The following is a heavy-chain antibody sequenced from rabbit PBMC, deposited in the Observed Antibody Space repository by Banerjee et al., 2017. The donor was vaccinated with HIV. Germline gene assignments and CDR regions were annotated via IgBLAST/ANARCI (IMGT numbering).Heavy chain of an antibody. J-gene: IGHJ6*01. D-gene: IGHD4-1*01. CDR2: IYAGTSGST. V-gene: IGHV1S45*01. Sequence: QEQLVESGGGLVQPEGSLTLTCKASGFDFSYNAMCWVRQAPGKGLEWIGCIYAGTSGSTYYASWAKGRFTISRTSSTTVTLQVTSLTAADTATYFCARGDDSSGWGLYFWGQGTLVTVS. CDR1: GFDFSYNA. CDR3: ARGDDSSGWGLYF.